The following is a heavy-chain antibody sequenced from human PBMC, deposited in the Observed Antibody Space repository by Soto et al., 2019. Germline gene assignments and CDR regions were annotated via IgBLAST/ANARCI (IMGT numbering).Heavy chain of an antibody. CDR1: GVSITSGSYY. Sequence: QLQLQESGSGLVKPSQTLSLSCTVSGVSITSGSYYWTWVRQSPGKGLEWIGYRYYSGNTYYNPSLNGRATISVDTSNNQFSLKLTSVTAADTAVYYCARGGYDTSGQTFIGWGPDCWGQGTLVTVSS. CDR3: ARGGYDTSGQTFIGWGPDC. D-gene: IGHD3-22*01. V-gene: IGHV4-30-4*01. J-gene: IGHJ4*02. CDR2: RYYSGNT.